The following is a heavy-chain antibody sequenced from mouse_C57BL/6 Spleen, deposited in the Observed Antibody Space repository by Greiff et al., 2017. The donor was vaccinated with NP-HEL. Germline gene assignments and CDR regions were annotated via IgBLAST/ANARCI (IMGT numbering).Heavy chain of an antibody. CDR1: GYSFTDYN. CDR3: ARDDGYDGDWYFDV. CDR2: INPNYGST. J-gene: IGHJ1*03. V-gene: IGHV1-39*01. D-gene: IGHD2-2*01. Sequence: EVQLQQSAPELVKPGASVKISCKASGYSFTDYNMNWVKQSNGKSLEWIGVINPNYGSTSYNQKFKGKATLTVDQSSSTAYMQLNSQTSEDSAVYYCARDDGYDGDWYFDVWGTGTTGTVSP.